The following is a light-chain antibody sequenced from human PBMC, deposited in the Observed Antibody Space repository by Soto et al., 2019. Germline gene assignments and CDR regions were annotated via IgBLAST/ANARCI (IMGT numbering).Light chain of an antibody. Sequence: QSVLAQPASVSGSPGQSITISCTGTSSDVGAYDAVSWYQQHPGKAPQVIIYRGTKRPSGVSTRFSGSVSGNTASLTVSGLQAEDEAEYFCCSYGGGYTPLVFGGGTKVTVL. CDR3: CSYGGGYTPLV. J-gene: IGLJ2*01. CDR2: RGT. V-gene: IGLV2-23*01. CDR1: SSDVGAYDA.